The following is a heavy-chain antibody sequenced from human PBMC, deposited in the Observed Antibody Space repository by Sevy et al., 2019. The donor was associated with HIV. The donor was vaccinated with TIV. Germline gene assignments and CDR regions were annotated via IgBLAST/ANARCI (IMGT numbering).Heavy chain of an antibody. D-gene: IGHD1-26*01. V-gene: IGHV1-18*01. CDR3: TRDTWELLTGIAYYYSGMDV. Sequence: ASVKVSCQSSGYNFNIYTIHWVRQARGQGLEWVGRISPYDGDTDYAHNFHGRVSLTMDTSTGTAYLGLTSLRSDDTAVYFCTRDTWELLTGIAYYYSGMDVWGKETRVTASS. J-gene: IGHJ6*04. CDR2: ISPYDGDT. CDR1: GYNFNIYT.